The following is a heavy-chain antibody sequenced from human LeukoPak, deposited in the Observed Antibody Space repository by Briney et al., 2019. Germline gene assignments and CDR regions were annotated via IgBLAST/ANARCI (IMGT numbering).Heavy chain of an antibody. CDR1: GGSISSGDYY. D-gene: IGHD3-3*01. CDR2: IYYSGST. CDR3: AREGGFYRPLDY. V-gene: IGHV4-30-4*01. J-gene: IGHJ4*02. Sequence: SETLSLTCTVSGGSISSGDYYWSWIRQPPGKGLEWIGYIYYSGSTYYNPSLKSRLTLSVDLSENHISLRLTSVTAADTAVYYCAREGGFYRPLDYSGQGTLVTVSS.